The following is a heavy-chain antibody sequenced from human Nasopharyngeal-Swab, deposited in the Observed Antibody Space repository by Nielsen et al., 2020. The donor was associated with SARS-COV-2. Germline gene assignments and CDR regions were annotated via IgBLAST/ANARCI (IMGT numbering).Heavy chain of an antibody. CDR1: GFTFSSYS. V-gene: IGHV3-21*01. CDR2: ISSSSSYI. CDR3: ARGPTIFGVVIDY. Sequence: GESLQISCAASGFTFSSYSMNWVRQAPGKGLEWVSSISSSSSYIYYADSVKGRFTISRDNAKNSLYLQMNSLRAEDTAVYYCARGPTIFGVVIDYWGQGALVTVSS. D-gene: IGHD3-3*01. J-gene: IGHJ4*02.